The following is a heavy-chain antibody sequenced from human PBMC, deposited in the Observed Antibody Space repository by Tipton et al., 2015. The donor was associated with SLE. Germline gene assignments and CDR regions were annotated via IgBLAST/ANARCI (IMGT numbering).Heavy chain of an antibody. CDR3: VREVVVTDAFDI. J-gene: IGHJ3*02. V-gene: IGHV4-59*11. CDR2: MYYSGST. D-gene: IGHD3-22*01. Sequence: TLSLTCTVSGDSISSHSWSWIRQPPGKGLGWIGCMYYSGSTNYNPSLKSRVTISVDTSKNQFSLKLSSVTAADTAVYYCVREVVVTDAFDIWGQGTMVTVSS. CDR1: GDSISSHS.